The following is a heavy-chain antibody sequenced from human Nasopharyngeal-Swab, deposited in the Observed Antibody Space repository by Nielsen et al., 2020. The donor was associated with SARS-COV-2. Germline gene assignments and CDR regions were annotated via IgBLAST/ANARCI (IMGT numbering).Heavy chain of an antibody. V-gene: IGHV1-8*01. CDR2: MNPNSGNT. CDR3: ARGLIVATISHYYYYMDV. J-gene: IGHJ6*03. D-gene: IGHD5-12*01. CDR1: GYTFTSYD. Sequence: ASVKVSCKASGYTFTSYDINWVRQATGQGLEWMGWMNPNSGNTGYAQKFQGRVTMTRNTSISTAYMELSSLRSEDTAVYYCARGLIVATISHYYYYMDVWGKGTTVTVSS.